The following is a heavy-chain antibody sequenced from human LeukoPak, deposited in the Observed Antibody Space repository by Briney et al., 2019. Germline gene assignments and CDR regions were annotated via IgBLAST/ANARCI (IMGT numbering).Heavy chain of an antibody. CDR2: MYSGGAT. V-gene: IGHV3-66*01. J-gene: IGHJ4*02. D-gene: IGHD4-11*01. CDR3: ARDPSPYYSDYGH. CDR1: GATVSTSY. Sequence: GGSLRLSCAASGATVSTSYMSWVRQAPGKGLEWVSIMYSGGATDYADSVKGRFTISRDNSKNTLYLQMNSLRVEDTAVYYCARDPSPYYSDYGHWGQGTLVTVSS.